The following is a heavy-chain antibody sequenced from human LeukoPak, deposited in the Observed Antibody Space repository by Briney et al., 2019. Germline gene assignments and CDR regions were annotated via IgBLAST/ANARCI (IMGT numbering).Heavy chain of an antibody. D-gene: IGHD2-15*01. CDR3: TTDPGLLLEDYMDV. V-gene: IGHV3-48*01. CDR1: GFTFSSYS. CDR2: ISSSSSTI. Sequence: PGGSLRLSCAASGFTFSSYSMNWVRQAPGKGLEWVSYISSSSSTIYYADSVKGRFTISRDNAKNSLYLQMNSLRAEDTAVYYCTTDPGLLLEDYMDVWGKGTTVTVSS. J-gene: IGHJ6*03.